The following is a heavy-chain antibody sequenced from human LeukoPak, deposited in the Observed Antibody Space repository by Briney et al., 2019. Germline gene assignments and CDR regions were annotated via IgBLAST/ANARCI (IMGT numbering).Heavy chain of an antibody. CDR1: GGSISSSSYY. CDR3: ARLWFGEWQSLFDY. Sequence: SETLSLTCTVSGGSISSSSYYWGWIRQPPGKGLEWIGSIYYSGSTYYNPSLKSRVTISVDTSKNQFSLKLSSVTAADTAVYYCARLWFGEWQSLFDYWGQGTLVTVSS. CDR2: IYYSGST. V-gene: IGHV4-39*01. D-gene: IGHD3-10*01. J-gene: IGHJ4*02.